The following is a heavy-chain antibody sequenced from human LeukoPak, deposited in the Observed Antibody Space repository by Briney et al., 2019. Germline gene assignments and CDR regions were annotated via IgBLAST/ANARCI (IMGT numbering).Heavy chain of an antibody. CDR3: ARIYCSGGSCHFDY. D-gene: IGHD2-15*01. Sequence: PSETLSLTCTVSGGSISSYYWSWIRQPPGKGLEWIGYIYYSGSTNYNPSLKSRVTMSVDTSKNQFFLRLSSVTAADTAIYYCARIYCSGGSCHFDYWGQGTLVTVSS. V-gene: IGHV4-59*01. J-gene: IGHJ4*02. CDR2: IYYSGST. CDR1: GGSISSYY.